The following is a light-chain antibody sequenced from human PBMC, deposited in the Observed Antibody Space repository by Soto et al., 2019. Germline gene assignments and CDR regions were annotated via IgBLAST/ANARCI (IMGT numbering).Light chain of an antibody. CDR1: QSVRINY. CDR2: DAS. CDR3: QQFSSYPLT. J-gene: IGKJ4*01. Sequence: EFVLTQAPCTLSSSPGERATLSCRASQSVRINYLAWYQQKPGQAPRLLIYDASSRATGIPDRFSGGGSGTDFTLTISRLEPEDVVVYYCQQFSSYPLTFGQGTKVDIK. V-gene: IGKV3-20*01.